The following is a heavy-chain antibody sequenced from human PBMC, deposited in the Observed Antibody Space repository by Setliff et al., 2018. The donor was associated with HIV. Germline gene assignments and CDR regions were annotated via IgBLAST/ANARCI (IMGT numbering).Heavy chain of an antibody. D-gene: IGHD4-17*01. J-gene: IGHJ4*02. CDR3: AVRAYGPLEY. CDR1: NASFTDYY. V-gene: IGHV4-34*01. CDR2: INQSGSN. Sequence: PSETLSLTCAVYNASFTDYYRGWIRQAPGKGLEWIGEINQSGSNNYNSSLKNRVTMSINLSKNQFSLTLTSVTAADTAVCYCAVRAYGPLEYWAQGNQVTVSS.